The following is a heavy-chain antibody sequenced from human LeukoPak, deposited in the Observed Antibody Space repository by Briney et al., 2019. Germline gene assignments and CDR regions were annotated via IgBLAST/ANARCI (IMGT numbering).Heavy chain of an antibody. CDR2: INHSGST. CDR1: GNSFSGYY. V-gene: IGHV4-34*01. J-gene: IGHJ4*02. D-gene: IGHD6-19*01. Sequence: SETLSLTCTVSGNSFSGYYWSWIRQPPGKGLEWIGEINHSGSTNYNPSLKSRVTISVDTSKNQFSLKLSSVTAADTAVYYCARHSRRYSSGWSLNWGQGTLVTVSS. CDR3: ARHSRRYSSGWSLN.